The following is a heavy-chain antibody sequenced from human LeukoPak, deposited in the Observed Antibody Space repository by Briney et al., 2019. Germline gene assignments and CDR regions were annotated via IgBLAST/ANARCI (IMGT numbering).Heavy chain of an antibody. CDR1: GFTFSSYA. J-gene: IGHJ4*02. V-gene: IGHV3-30*01. CDR3: ARGTNFGVVLDY. Sequence: GGFLRPSCAASGFTFSSYAMHWVRQAPGKGLEWVAVISYDGSNKYYADSVKGRFTISRDNSKNTPYLQMNSLRAEDTAVYYCARGTNFGVVLDYWGQGTLVTVSS. D-gene: IGHD3-3*01. CDR2: ISYDGSNK.